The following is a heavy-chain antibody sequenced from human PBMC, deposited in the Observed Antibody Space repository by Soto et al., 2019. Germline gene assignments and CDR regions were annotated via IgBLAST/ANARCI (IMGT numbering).Heavy chain of an antibody. CDR3: AREGGESSDGLYYFDS. CDR1: GGSTSSDNY. V-gene: IGHV4-30-4*01. CDR2: IYYSGNT. Sequence: SETLSLTCTVSGGSTSSDNYWSWIRQPPGKGLEWIGHIYYSGNTDYNPSLKSRLAISIDTSKNQFSLKPSSVTAADTAVYFSAREGGESSDGLYYFDSWGQGXLVTVSS. J-gene: IGHJ4*02. D-gene: IGHD3-16*01.